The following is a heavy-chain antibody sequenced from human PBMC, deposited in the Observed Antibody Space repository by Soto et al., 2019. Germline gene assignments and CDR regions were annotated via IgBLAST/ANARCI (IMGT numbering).Heavy chain of an antibody. Sequence: GGSLRLSCAASGFTFSDYYMSWIRQAPGKGLEWVSYISSSGSTIYYADSVKGRFTISRDNAKNSLYLQMNSLRAEDTAVYYCARAQPKHVDTAFTGYYYGMDVWGQGTTVTVSS. CDR1: GFTFSDYY. J-gene: IGHJ6*02. CDR3: ARAQPKHVDTAFTGYYYGMDV. D-gene: IGHD5-18*01. CDR2: ISSSGSTI. V-gene: IGHV3-11*01.